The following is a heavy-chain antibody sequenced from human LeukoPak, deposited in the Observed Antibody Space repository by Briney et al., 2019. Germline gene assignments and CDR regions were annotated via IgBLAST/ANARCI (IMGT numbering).Heavy chain of an antibody. Sequence: ASVKVSCKASGYTFTSYGISWVRQAPGQGLEWMGWISAYNGNTNYAQKLQGRVTMTTDTSTSTAYMELRSLRSEDTAVYYCARNGYSYGHGYYYYMDVWGKGATVTVSS. CDR2: ISAYNGNT. CDR3: ARNGYSYGHGYYYYMDV. J-gene: IGHJ6*03. CDR1: GYTFTSYG. V-gene: IGHV1-18*01. D-gene: IGHD5-18*01.